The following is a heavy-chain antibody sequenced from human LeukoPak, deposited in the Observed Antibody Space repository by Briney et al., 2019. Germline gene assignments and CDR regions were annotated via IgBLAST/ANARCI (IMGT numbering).Heavy chain of an antibody. J-gene: IGHJ4*02. CDR2: INHSGST. CDR1: GFTFSRYS. Sequence: PGGSLRLSCAASGFTFSRYSMNWVRQPPGKGLEWIGEINHSGSTNYNPSLKSRVTISVDTSKNQFSLKLSSVTAADTAVYYCARARYCSSTSCYGGPYFDYWGQGTLVTVSS. CDR3: ARARYCSSTSCYGGPYFDY. D-gene: IGHD2-2*01. V-gene: IGHV4-34*01.